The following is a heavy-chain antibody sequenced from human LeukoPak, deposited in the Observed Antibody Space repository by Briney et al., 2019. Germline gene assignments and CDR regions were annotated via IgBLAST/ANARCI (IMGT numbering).Heavy chain of an antibody. V-gene: IGHV1-69*05. CDR3: ARGQSGRRFLADY. D-gene: IGHD3-3*01. CDR2: IIPIFGTA. Sequence: ASVKVSCKASGGTFSSYAISWVRQAPGQGLEWMGGIIPIFGTANYAQKFQGRVTITRDNSINTAYMDLTNLRSEDTAVYYCARGQSGRRFLADYWGQGTLVTVSS. CDR1: GGTFSSYA. J-gene: IGHJ4*02.